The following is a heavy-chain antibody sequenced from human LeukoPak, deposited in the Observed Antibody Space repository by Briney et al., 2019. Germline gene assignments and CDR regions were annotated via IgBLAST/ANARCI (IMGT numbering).Heavy chain of an antibody. Sequence: NTGGSLRLSCAASGFTFSDAWMSWVRQAPGKGLEWVGRIKSKTDGGTTDYAAPVKGRFTILRDDSKNTLYLQMNSLKAEDTAVYYCTTFHDYVKFDPWGQGTLVAVSS. V-gene: IGHV3-15*01. CDR2: IKSKTDGGTT. CDR3: TTFHDYVKFDP. CDR1: GFTFSDAW. J-gene: IGHJ5*02. D-gene: IGHD3-16*01.